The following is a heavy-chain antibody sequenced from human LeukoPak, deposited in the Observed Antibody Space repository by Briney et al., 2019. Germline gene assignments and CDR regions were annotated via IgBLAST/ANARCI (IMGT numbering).Heavy chain of an antibody. J-gene: IGHJ6*03. CDR1: GGTFSSYA. Sequence: ASVKVSCKASGGTFSSYATSWVRQAPGQGLEWMGWLNPKSGDTGYAQKFQGRVTITRDTSIDTAYVELSSLRSEDSAVYYCARGPTGSEYYYMDVWGKGTTVTVSS. CDR2: LNPKSGDT. V-gene: IGHV1-8*03. CDR3: ARGPTGSEYYYMDV. D-gene: IGHD3-10*01.